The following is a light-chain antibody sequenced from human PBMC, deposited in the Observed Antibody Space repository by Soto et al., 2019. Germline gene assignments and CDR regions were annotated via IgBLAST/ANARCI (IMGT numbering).Light chain of an antibody. CDR3: ATWDDSLNNVI. CDR2: SND. J-gene: IGLJ2*01. CDR1: SSNIGSNT. Sequence: QSVLTQSPSASGSSGQKASISCSGSSSNIGSNTVNWYQLVPGTAPKLLIYSNDQRPSAVPGRFSGSKSGTSASLTISGLQSEDEADYYCATWDDSLNNVIFGGGTKLTVL. V-gene: IGLV1-44*01.